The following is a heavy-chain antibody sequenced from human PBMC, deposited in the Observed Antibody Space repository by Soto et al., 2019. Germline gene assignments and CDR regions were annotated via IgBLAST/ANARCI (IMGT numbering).Heavy chain of an antibody. CDR3: ARASGSGRRFDY. Sequence: ASVKVSCXASGYTFSSYYMHWVRQAPGQGLEWVGLINPSGVSTNYAQKLQGRVTMTKDTSTSTVYLELSSLSSEDTAVYYCARASGSGRRFDYWGQGTLVTVSS. CDR2: INPSGVST. CDR1: GYTFSSYY. J-gene: IGHJ4*02. V-gene: IGHV1-46*03. D-gene: IGHD2-15*01.